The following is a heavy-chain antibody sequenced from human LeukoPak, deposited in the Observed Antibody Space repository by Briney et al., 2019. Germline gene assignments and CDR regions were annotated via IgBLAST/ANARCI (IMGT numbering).Heavy chain of an antibody. CDR2: IYWNDDK. CDR1: GFSLSTSGVG. V-gene: IGHV2-5*01. J-gene: IGHJ4*02. Sequence: SSPTLVKPAQTLTLTCTFSGFSLSTSGVGVGWIRQPPGKALEWLALIYWNDDKRYSPSLKSRLTITKDTSKNQVVLTMTNMDPVDTATYYCAHSLRSALKYCSSTSCRGPFDYWGQGTLVTVSS. D-gene: IGHD2-2*01. CDR3: AHSLRSALKYCSSTSCRGPFDY.